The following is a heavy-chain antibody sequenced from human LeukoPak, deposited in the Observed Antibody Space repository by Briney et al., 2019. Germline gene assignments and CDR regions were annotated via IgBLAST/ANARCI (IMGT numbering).Heavy chain of an antibody. J-gene: IGHJ5*02. Sequence: GGSLRLSCAASGFTFSSYGMHWVRQAPGKGLEWVAFIRYDGSNKYYADSVKGRFTISRDNSKNTLYLRMNSLRAEDTAVYYCAKSFMVRGVIITGNWFDPWGQGTLVTVSS. CDR3: AKSFMVRGVIITGNWFDP. CDR2: IRYDGSNK. V-gene: IGHV3-30*02. D-gene: IGHD3-10*01. CDR1: GFTFSSYG.